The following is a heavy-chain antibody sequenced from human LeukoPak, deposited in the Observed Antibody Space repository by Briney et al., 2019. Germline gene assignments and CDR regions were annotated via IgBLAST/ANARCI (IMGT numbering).Heavy chain of an antibody. J-gene: IGHJ6*02. V-gene: IGHV4-31*03. CDR1: GGSIRSGGCY. CDR2: IYYSGSS. CDR3: ARDPSVDYYYGMDV. D-gene: IGHD2-2*01. Sequence: PSQTLSLTCTVSGGSIRSGGCYWNWIRQHPGKGLEWIGYIYYSGSSYYNPPLKSRVSISVDTSTNQFSLRLSSVTAADTAVYYCARDPSVDYYYGMDVWGQGTTVTVSS.